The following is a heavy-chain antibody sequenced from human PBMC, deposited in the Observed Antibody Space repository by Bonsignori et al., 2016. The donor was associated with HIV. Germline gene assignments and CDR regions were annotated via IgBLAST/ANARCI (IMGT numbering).Heavy chain of an antibody. CDR2: ISWDSGYK. Sequence: PGKGLEWVSGISWDSGYKGYADSVKGRFTISRDNAQNSLYLQMNNLRAEDTALYYCAKDIWKYYETSGYAYFHHWGQGTPVTVSS. D-gene: IGHD3-22*01. J-gene: IGHJ1*01. CDR3: AKDIWKYYETSGYAYFHH. V-gene: IGHV3-9*01.